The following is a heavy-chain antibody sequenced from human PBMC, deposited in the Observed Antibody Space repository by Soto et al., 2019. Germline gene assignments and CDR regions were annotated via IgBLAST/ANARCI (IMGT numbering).Heavy chain of an antibody. Sequence: QITLKESGPTLVKPTQTLTLTCTFSGFSLSTSGVGVGWIRQPPGKALEWLALIYWDDDKRYSPSLKSRLTLXXDXPXXQVALTMPNMDPVDTATYYCAHLWTGGATALAHDYWGQGTLVTVSS. V-gene: IGHV2-5*02. CDR1: GFSLSTSGVG. D-gene: IGHD5-18*01. J-gene: IGHJ4*02. CDR2: IYWDDDK. CDR3: AHLWTGGATALAHDY.